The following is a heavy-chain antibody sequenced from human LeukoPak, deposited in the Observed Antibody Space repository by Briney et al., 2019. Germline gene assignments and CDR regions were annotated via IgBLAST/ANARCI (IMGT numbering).Heavy chain of an antibody. CDR3: ARVQPLDYYDSSGYYLFDY. CDR1: GYTFTGYY. J-gene: IGHJ4*01. CDR2: INPNSGGT. V-gene: IGHV1-2*02. Sequence: GASVNVSCKASGYTFTGYYMHWVRQAPGQGLEWIGCINPNSGGTNYAQKFQGRVTMTSDTSISTAYMELSRLRYDDTAVYYCARVQPLDYYDSSGYYLFDYWGHGTLVTVSS. D-gene: IGHD3-22*01.